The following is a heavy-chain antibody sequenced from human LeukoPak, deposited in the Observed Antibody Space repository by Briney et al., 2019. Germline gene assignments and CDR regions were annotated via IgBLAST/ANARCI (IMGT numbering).Heavy chain of an antibody. V-gene: IGHV4-30-4*01. Sequence: PSQTLSLTCTVSGGSISSGDYYWSWIRQPPGKGLEWIGYIYYSGSTYYNPSLKSRVTISVDTSKNQFSLKLSSVTAAGTAVYYCAREGFHYDILTGYYRVRAFDIWGQGTMVTVSS. CDR3: AREGFHYDILTGYYRVRAFDI. D-gene: IGHD3-9*01. CDR2: IYYSGST. J-gene: IGHJ3*02. CDR1: GGSISSGDYY.